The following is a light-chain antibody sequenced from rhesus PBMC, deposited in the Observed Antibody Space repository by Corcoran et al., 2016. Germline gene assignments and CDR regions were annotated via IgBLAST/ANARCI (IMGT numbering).Light chain of an antibody. CDR2: AAS. CDR1: QGISSW. J-gene: IGKJ2*01. V-gene: IGKV1-33*02. Sequence: DIQMTQSPSSLSASVGDRVTITCQASQGISSWLAWYQQKPGKAPKLLNYAASVLQSGVPSRFSGNGSGTDFTLTISSLQPEDFATYYCQQHNSYPHSFGQGTKVEIK. CDR3: QQHNSYPHS.